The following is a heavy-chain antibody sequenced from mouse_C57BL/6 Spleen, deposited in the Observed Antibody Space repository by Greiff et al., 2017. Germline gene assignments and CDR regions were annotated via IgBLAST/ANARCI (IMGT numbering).Heavy chain of an antibody. D-gene: IGHD1-1*01. CDR2: IDPSDSYT. J-gene: IGHJ1*03. Sequence: QVQLKQPGAELVMPGASVKLSCKASGYTFTSYWMHWVKQRPGQGLEWIGEIDPSDSYTNYNQKFKGKSTLTVDKSSCTAYMQLSSLTSEESAVYYCARRYGSSSYFDVWGTGTTVTVSS. CDR1: GYTFTSYW. V-gene: IGHV1-69*01. CDR3: ARRYGSSSYFDV.